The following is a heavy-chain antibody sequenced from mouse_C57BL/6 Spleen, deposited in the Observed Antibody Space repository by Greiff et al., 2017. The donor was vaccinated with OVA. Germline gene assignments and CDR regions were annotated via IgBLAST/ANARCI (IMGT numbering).Heavy chain of an antibody. Sequence: EVHLVESGGGLVQPGGSLKLSCAASGFTFSDYYMYWVRQTPEKRLEWVAYISNGGGSTYYPDTVKGRFTISRDNAKNTLYLQMSRLKSEDTAMDYCARLGDYDGFAYWGQGTLVTVSA. CDR3: ARLGDYDGFAY. V-gene: IGHV5-12*01. J-gene: IGHJ3*01. D-gene: IGHD2-4*01. CDR1: GFTFSDYY. CDR2: ISNGGGST.